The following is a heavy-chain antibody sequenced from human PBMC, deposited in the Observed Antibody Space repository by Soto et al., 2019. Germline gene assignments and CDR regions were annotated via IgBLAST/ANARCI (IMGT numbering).Heavy chain of an antibody. CDR2: IILPFGTA. D-gene: IGHD4-17*01. CDR3: PRGPDYEGYFDF. CDR1: GGTFSNHA. V-gene: IGHV1-69*12. J-gene: IGHJ4*02. Sequence: QVQLVQSGAEVKKPGSSVKVSCRASGGTFSNHAVGWVRQAPGQGLEWMGGIILPFGTANYAQKFQGRVTITVDESRAPTYMEFGSLRFEDTAVYYCPRGPDYEGYFDFWGQGTLVTVSS.